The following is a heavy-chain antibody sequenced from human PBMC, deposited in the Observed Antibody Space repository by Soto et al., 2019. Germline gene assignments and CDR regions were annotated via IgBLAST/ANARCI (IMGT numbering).Heavy chain of an antibody. V-gene: IGHV3-49*03. CDR1: RFTFGDSA. CDR2: IRSKAYGGTT. CDR3: TRDLQRLWLYYYYYGMDV. J-gene: IGHJ6*01. Sequence: GGSLRLCCTASRFTFGDSAMSWFRQAPGKGLEWVGFIRSKAYGGTTEYAESVKGRFTISRDDSKSIAYLQMNSLKTEDTAVYYCTRDLQRLWLYYYYYGMDVWGQGTTVTVSS. D-gene: IGHD5-18*01.